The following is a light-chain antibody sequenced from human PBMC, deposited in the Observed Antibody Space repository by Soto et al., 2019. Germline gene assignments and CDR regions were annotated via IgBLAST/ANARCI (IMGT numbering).Light chain of an antibody. V-gene: IGKV1-39*01. Sequence: DIQMTQSPSSLSASVGDKVTTTCRASQSISSSLNWYQQKSGKAPNLLIYGVSRLQGGVPSRFSGSRSGTDFTLTISSLQPEDFATYYCQQSYSRVTFGQGTKVDIK. J-gene: IGKJ1*01. CDR3: QQSYSRVT. CDR2: GVS. CDR1: QSISSS.